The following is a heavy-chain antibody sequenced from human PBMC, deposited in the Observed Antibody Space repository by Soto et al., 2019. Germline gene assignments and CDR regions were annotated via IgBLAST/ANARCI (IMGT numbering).Heavy chain of an antibody. V-gene: IGHV4-34*01. CDR2: INHSGST. J-gene: IGHJ4*02. CDR3: GRLEGLATISYYFDY. D-gene: IGHD3-9*01. Sequence: SETLSLTCAVYGGSFSGYYWSWIRQPPGKGLEWIGEINHSGSTNYNPSLKSRVTISVDKSKNQFSLELMSLSAADTAVYYCGRLEGLATISYYFDYWGQGALVTVSS. CDR1: GGSFSGYY.